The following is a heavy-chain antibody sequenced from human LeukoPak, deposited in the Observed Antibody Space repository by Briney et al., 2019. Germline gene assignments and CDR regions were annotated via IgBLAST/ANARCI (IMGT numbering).Heavy chain of an antibody. CDR2: IIPILGIA. CDR1: GGTFSSYA. CDR3: AREFWNGWASMGYYFDY. Sequence: SVKVSCKASGGTFSSYAISWVRQAPGQGLEWMVRIIPILGIANYAQKFQGRVTITADKSTSTAYMELSSLRSEDTAVYYCAREFWNGWASMGYYFDYWGQGTLVTVSS. D-gene: IGHD1-1*01. J-gene: IGHJ4*02. V-gene: IGHV1-69*04.